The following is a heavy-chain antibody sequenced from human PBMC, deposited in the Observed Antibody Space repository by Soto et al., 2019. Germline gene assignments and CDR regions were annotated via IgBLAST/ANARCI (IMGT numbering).Heavy chain of an antibody. J-gene: IGHJ4*02. CDR1: GGSMSSYY. V-gene: IGHV4-59*01. CDR2: IYYSGST. CDR3: ARSDGRY. Sequence: TSETQSVTSNVPGGSMSSYYWIWIRPPPGNGLEWIGYIYYSGSTTYIPSLKSRVTISVDTSKNQFSLKLSSVTAADTAVYYCARSDGRYWGQGTLVTVSS.